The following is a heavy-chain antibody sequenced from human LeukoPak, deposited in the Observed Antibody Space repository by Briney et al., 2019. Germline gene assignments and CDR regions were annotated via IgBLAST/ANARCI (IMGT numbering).Heavy chain of an antibody. J-gene: IGHJ6*02. Sequence: ASVKVSCKASGYTFIAYHMHWVRQAPGQGLEWMGRIHPSSGATNYAQRFQGRVTLTRDTSVNTAYMELSRLTSDDTAVYYCARDEVVAAPNYFGMVVWGQGTTVSVSS. CDR1: GYTFIAYH. CDR2: IHPSSGAT. V-gene: IGHV1-2*06. CDR3: ARDEVVAAPNYFGMVV. D-gene: IGHD2-15*01.